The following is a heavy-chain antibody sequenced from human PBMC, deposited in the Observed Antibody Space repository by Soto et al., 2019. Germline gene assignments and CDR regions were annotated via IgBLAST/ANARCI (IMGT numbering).Heavy chain of an antibody. J-gene: IGHJ5*02. V-gene: IGHV1-69*13. CDR2: IIPIFGTA. Sequence: ASVKVSCKASGGTFSSYAISWVRQAPGQGLEWMGGIIPIFGTANYAQKFQGRVTITADESTSTAYMELSSLRSEDTAVYYCATWDGVVPAATVPPWGQGTLVTVSS. D-gene: IGHD2-2*01. CDR1: GGTFSSYA. CDR3: ATWDGVVPAATVPP.